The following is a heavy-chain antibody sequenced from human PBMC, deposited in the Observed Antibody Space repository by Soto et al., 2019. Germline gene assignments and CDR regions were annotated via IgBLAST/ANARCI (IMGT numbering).Heavy chain of an antibody. Sequence: QVQLVETGGGVVQPGRSLRLSCAASGFTLSSYGMHWVRQAPGKGLEWVAVISNDGSNKYYADSVKGRFTISRDNSKYTLYLQMNSVTAADPDMYSCATDYYYDSSGWVDWGQGTMVTVSS. CDR1: GFTLSSYG. D-gene: IGHD3-22*01. CDR2: ISNDGSNK. J-gene: IGHJ4*02. CDR3: ATDYYYDSSGWVD. V-gene: IGHV3-30*03.